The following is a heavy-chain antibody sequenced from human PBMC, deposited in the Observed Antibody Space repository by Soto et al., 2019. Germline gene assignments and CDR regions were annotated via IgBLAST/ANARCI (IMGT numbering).Heavy chain of an antibody. Sequence: SETLSLTCTVSGGSISSYDWSWIRQPPGKGLEWIGYIYYSGSTNYNPSLKSRVTISVDTSKNQSSLKLSSVTAADTAVYYCAGDFYSNYGYYYYGMGVWGQGTTVTVSS. CDR2: IYYSGST. V-gene: IGHV4-59*01. CDR1: GGSISSYD. D-gene: IGHD4-4*01. J-gene: IGHJ6*02. CDR3: AGDFYSNYGYYYYGMGV.